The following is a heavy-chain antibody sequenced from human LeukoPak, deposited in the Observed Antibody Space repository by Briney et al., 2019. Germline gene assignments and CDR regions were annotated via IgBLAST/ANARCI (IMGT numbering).Heavy chain of an antibody. CDR1: GDSVSNKNTA. CDR3: VRLVGGGIDY. V-gene: IGHV6-1*01. CDR2: TYYRSKWHN. J-gene: IGHJ4*02. Sequence: SQTLSLTCAISGDSVSNKNTAWNWIRQSPSRGLEWLGRTYYRSKWHNTYAASVKSRITINPDTSKNQFSLQLNSVTPEDTAAYFCVRLVGGGIDYWGQGTLVTVSS. D-gene: IGHD6-13*01.